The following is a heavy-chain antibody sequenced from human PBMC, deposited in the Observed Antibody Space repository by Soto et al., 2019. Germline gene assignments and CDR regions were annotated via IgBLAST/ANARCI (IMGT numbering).Heavy chain of an antibody. D-gene: IGHD3-3*01. CDR2: ISAYNGNT. CDR1: GYSYASCS. V-gene: IGHV1-18*01. Sequence: SAKVSCNESGYSYASCSLCWVRHESGQGLEWMGWISAYNGNTNYAQKLQGRVTMTTDTSTSTAYMELRSLRSDDTAVYECARFRSGHNWFDPWGQGTLVTVSP. CDR3: ARFRSGHNWFDP. J-gene: IGHJ5*02.